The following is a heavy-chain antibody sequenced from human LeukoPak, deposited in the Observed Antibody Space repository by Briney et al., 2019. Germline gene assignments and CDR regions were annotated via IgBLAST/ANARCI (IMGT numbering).Heavy chain of an antibody. J-gene: IGHJ3*02. V-gene: IGHV4-59*01. CDR1: GGSISSYY. CDR3: ARATRKADAFDI. CDR2: IYYTGST. Sequence: PSETLSLTCTVSGGSISSYYWSWIRQSPGKGLEWIGYIYYTGSTNYNPSLKSRLTISVDTSKNQFSLKLSSVTAADTAVYYCARATRKADAFDIWGQGTTVTVSS. D-gene: IGHD1-14*01.